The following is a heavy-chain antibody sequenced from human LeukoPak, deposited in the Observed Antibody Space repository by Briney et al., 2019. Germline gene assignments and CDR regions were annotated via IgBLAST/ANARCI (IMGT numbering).Heavy chain of an antibody. CDR1: GGSFSGYY. CDR2: INHSGST. D-gene: IGHD4-17*01. Sequence: SETLSLTCAVYGGSFSGYYWSWIRQPPGKGLEWIGEINHSGSTNYNPSLKSRVTISVDTSKNQFSLKLSSVTAADTAVYYCAREYYGDYGGWFDPWGQGTLVTSPQ. CDR3: AREYYGDYGGWFDP. J-gene: IGHJ5*02. V-gene: IGHV4-34*01.